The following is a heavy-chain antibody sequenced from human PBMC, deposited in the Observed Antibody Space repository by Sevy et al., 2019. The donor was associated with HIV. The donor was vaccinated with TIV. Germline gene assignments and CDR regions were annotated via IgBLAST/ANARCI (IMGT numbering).Heavy chain of an antibody. D-gene: IGHD3-10*01. CDR3: AKETGYFFDY. V-gene: IGHV3-30*02. J-gene: IGHJ4*02. CDR2: IRYDGTDK. Sequence: GGSLRLSCAASGFTFRSYGMHWVRQAPGKGLEWVAFIRYDGTDKFYRNSVKGRFTISRDNPKNTLYLQMNSLRAEDTALYYCAKETGYFFDYWGQGTLVTVSS. CDR1: GFTFRSYG.